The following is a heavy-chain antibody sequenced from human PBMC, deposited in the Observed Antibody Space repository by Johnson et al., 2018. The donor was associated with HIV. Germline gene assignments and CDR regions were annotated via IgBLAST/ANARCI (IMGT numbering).Heavy chain of an antibody. CDR2: ISYDGSNK. D-gene: IGHD3-22*01. J-gene: IGHJ3*02. Sequence: QVQLVESGGGLVKPGGSLRLSCAASGFTVSSNYMSWVRQAPGQGLEWVAVISYDGSNKYYADSVKGRFTISRANAKNSLYLQMNSLRAEDMAVYYCARGENYYDSSGYWDDAFDIWGQGTMVTVSS. V-gene: IGHV3-30-3*01. CDR3: ARGENYYDSSGYWDDAFDI. CDR1: GFTVSSNY.